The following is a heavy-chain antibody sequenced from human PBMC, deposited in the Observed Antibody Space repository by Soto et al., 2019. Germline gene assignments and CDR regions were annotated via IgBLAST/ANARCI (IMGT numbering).Heavy chain of an antibody. V-gene: IGHV3-23*01. CDR2: ISGSGSNT. CDR3: ARDPSHSYYTLCYYFDY. J-gene: IGHJ4*02. Sequence: EVQLLESGGGLVPPGGSLRLSCAASGFTFSTYAMSWFRQAPWKGLEWVSAISGSGSNTYYADSLKGRFTISRDDSKSTLYLHMTSLRAADTAVYYCARDPSHSYYTLCYYFDYWGQGTLVTVSS. D-gene: IGHD1-26*01. CDR1: GFTFSTYA.